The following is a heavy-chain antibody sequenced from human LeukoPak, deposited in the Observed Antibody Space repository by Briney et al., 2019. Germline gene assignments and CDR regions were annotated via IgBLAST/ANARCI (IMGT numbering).Heavy chain of an antibody. V-gene: IGHV3-64D*09. CDR3: VRGTNSGSGNYFDY. CDR1: GFTFSSHH. J-gene: IGHJ4*02. CDR2: ISSSGDRT. Sequence: GGSLRLSCSASGFTFSSHHMRWVRQAPGKGLQYVSAISSSGDRTNYADSVKGRFTISRDNSKNTLYLQMSSLRTEDTAVYYCVRGTNSGSGNYFDYRGQGTLVTVSS. D-gene: IGHD2-15*01.